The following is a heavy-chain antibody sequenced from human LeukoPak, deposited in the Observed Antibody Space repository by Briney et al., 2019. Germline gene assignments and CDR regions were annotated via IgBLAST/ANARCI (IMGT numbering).Heavy chain of an antibody. CDR1: GGSINSHY. Sequence: SETLSLTCTVSGGSINSHYWSWIRQPPGKGLQWIGFISYSGSTSYNPSLMSRVTISVDTSKNQFSLKLNSVTAADTALYFCARSYYDFWSGFYSDFWGQGALITVSS. J-gene: IGHJ4*02. CDR2: ISYSGST. V-gene: IGHV4-59*11. D-gene: IGHD3-3*01. CDR3: ARSYYDFWSGFYSDF.